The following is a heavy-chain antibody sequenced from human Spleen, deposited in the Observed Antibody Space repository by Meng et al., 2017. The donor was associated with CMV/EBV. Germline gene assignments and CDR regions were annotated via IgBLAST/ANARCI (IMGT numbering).Heavy chain of an antibody. CDR2: ISDSGRSM. CDR1: GFTFSDYY. Sequence: GGSLRLSCVASGFTFSDYYMNWVRQAPGKGLEWVSYISDSGRSMYYVDSVKGRFTVSRDNAKNSLYLEMNSLRAEDTAVYYCASASILLFHYGMDVWGQGTAVTVSS. D-gene: IGHD3-3*01. J-gene: IGHJ6*02. CDR3: ASASILLFHYGMDV. V-gene: IGHV3-11*01.